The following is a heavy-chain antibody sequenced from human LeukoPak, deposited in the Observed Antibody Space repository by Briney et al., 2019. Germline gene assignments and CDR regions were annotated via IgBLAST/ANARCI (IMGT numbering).Heavy chain of an antibody. CDR1: GFTFSSYA. CDR3: AKAVWGSYLFDY. D-gene: IGHD3-16*02. V-gene: IGHV3-23*01. CDR2: ISGSGGST. J-gene: IGHJ4*02. Sequence: GGSLRLSCAASGFTFSSYAMSWVRQAPGKGLEWVSAISGSGGSTYYADSVKGRLTISRDNSKNTLYLQMNGLGAEDTAVYYCAKAVWGSYLFDYWGQGTLVTVSS.